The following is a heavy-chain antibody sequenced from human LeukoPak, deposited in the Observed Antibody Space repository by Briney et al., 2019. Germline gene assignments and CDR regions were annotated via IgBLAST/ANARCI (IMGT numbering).Heavy chain of an antibody. V-gene: IGHV1-3*01. CDR2: INAGNGNT. CDR3: AKSRVTYTPLKVVDYFDY. D-gene: IGHD1-14*01. CDR1: GYTFTSYA. J-gene: IGHJ4*02. Sequence: GASVKVSCKASGYTFTSYAMHWVRQAPGQRLEWMEWINAGNGNTKYSQKFQGRVTITRDTSANTAYMELSSLRSEDTAVYYCAKSRVTYTPLKVVDYFDYWGQGTQVTVSS.